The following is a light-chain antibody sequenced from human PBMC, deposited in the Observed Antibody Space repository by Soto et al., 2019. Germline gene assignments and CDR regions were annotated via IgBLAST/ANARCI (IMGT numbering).Light chain of an antibody. CDR2: RTF. CDR3: QQYDTSPPT. J-gene: IGKJ5*01. Sequence: IVLTQSPGTLSLSPGESATLSCRASQPITSRYLAWYQHQPDQAPRLLIYRTFARAPGIPDRFSGGGSGTDFTLTISRLEREDFAVYYCQQYDTSPPTFGQGTRLDIK. V-gene: IGKV3-20*01. CDR1: QPITSRY.